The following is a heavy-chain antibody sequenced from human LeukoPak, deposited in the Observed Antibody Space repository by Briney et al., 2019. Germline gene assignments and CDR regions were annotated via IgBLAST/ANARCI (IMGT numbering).Heavy chain of an antibody. Sequence: PSETLSLTCTVSGGSISSYYWSWIRQPPGKGLEWIGYIYYSGSTNYNPSLKSRVTISADTSQNQFSLRLSSVTAADTAVYYCARDSGYGDPFDYWGQGTLVTVSS. D-gene: IGHD6-13*01. V-gene: IGHV4-59*01. CDR1: GGSISSYY. CDR3: ARDSGYGDPFDY. J-gene: IGHJ4*02. CDR2: IYYSGST.